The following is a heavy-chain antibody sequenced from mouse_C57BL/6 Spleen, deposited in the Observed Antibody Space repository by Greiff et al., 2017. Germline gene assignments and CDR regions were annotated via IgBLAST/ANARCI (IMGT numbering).Heavy chain of an antibody. Sequence: QVQLQQPGAELVKPGASVKLSCKASGYTFTSYWMHWVKQRPGQGLEWIGMIHPNSGSTNYNEKFKSKATLTVDKSSSTAYMQLSSLTSEDSAVYYCARGELGPWYFDVWGTGTTVTVSS. CDR3: ARGELGPWYFDV. CDR2: IHPNSGST. D-gene: IGHD4-1*01. J-gene: IGHJ1*03. V-gene: IGHV1-64*01. CDR1: GYTFTSYW.